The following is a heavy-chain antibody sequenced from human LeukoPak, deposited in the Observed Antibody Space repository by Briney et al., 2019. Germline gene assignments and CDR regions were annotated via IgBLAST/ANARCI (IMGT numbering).Heavy chain of an antibody. CDR2: INPNSGGT. CDR1: GYTFTGYY. CDR3: ASSRGYYSYFDY. V-gene: IGHV1-2*06. J-gene: IGHJ4*02. Sequence: ASVKVSCKASGYTFTGYYMHWVRQAPGQGLEWMGRINPNSGGTNYAQKFQGRVTMTRDTSISTAYMELSRLRSDDTAVYYCASSRGYYSYFDYCGQGTLVTVSS. D-gene: IGHD3-22*01.